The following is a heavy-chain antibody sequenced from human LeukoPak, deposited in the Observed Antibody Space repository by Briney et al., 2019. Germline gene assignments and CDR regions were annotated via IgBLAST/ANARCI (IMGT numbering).Heavy chain of an antibody. D-gene: IGHD3-9*01. J-gene: IGHJ4*02. CDR3: GREIDSPSDY. CDR1: RYRLGSYA. Sequence: GESLRLSCAASRYRLGSYAIAWVRQAPLKGLEWVSDINENGDSTHYGASVKGRFTIYRDNYKNTLHLQMNSLSDEDTCVYYCGREIDSPSDYSGQGTLVTSSS. CDR2: INENGDST. V-gene: IGHV3-23*01.